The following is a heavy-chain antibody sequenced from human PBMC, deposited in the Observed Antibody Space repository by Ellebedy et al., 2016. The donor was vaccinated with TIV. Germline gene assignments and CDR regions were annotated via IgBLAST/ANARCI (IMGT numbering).Heavy chain of an antibody. D-gene: IGHD6-13*01. CDR1: GFTFSTYV. CDR2: IGAGGVST. Sequence: PGGSLRLSCAASGFTFSTYVMTWVRQAPGKGLEWVSSIGAGGVSTNYADSVKGRFSMSRDNSKNALYLQMNSLRAEDTAVYYCAKRGQQLVSPHMHYGMDVWGQGTTVTVSS. J-gene: IGHJ6*02. V-gene: IGHV3-23*01. CDR3: AKRGQQLVSPHMHYGMDV.